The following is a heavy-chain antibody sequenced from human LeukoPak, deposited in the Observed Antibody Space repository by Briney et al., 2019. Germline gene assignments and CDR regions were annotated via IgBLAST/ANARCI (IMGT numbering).Heavy chain of an antibody. V-gene: IGHV3-48*03. Sequence: GGSLRLSCAASGFTFSSYEMNWVRQAPGKGLEWVSYMSSRGSIIFYADSVKGRFTISRDNAKNSLYLQMDSLRVEDTAVYYCARDSGYSGYSDYWGQGTLVTVSS. J-gene: IGHJ4*02. CDR3: ARDSGYSGYSDY. CDR1: GFTFSSYE. D-gene: IGHD5-12*01. CDR2: MSSRGSII.